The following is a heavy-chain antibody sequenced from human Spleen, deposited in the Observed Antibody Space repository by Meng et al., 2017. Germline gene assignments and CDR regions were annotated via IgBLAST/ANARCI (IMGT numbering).Heavy chain of an antibody. J-gene: IGHJ4*02. CDR2: IKSKAHGGTT. V-gene: IGHV3-15*01. CDR3: ATIYSSSHDTHFDY. CDR1: GFTFRSAW. Sequence: EVQLVESGGGLVEPGGSLRLSCAASGFTFRSAWMSWVRQGPGKGLEWVGRIKSKAHGGTTDYAAPVRGRFSISRDDSKNTLYLQMNSLKTEDIGVYYCATIYSSSHDTHFDYWGQGILVTVSS. D-gene: IGHD6-13*01.